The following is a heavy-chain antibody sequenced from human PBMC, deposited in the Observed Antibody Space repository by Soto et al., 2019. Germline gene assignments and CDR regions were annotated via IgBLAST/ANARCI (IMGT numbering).Heavy chain of an antibody. CDR3: TRLSTDCSGGSCYSKFDY. D-gene: IGHD2-15*01. CDR1: GFTVSSNY. V-gene: IGHV3-66*04. CDR2: IYSGGST. Sequence: LRLSCAASGFTVSSNYMSWVRQAPGKGLEWVSVIYSGGSTYYADSVKGRFTISRDNSKNTLYLQMNSLRAEDTAVYYCTRLSTDCSGGSCYSKFDYWGQGTLVTVSS. J-gene: IGHJ4*02.